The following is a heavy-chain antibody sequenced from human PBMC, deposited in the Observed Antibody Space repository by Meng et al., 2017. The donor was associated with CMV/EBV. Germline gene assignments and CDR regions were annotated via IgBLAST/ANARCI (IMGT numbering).Heavy chain of an antibody. CDR2: ISYDGSNK. J-gene: IGHJ4*02. Sequence: RYAIHWIRQAPGKGLEWMAVISYDGSNKCYADSVKGRFTISRDNSKNTLYLQMNSLRAEDTAVYYCARPYYDSSGYYSFAVNYFDYWGQGTLVTVSS. CDR1: RYA. CDR3: ARPYYDSSGYYSFAVNYFDY. D-gene: IGHD3-22*01. V-gene: IGHV3-30*04.